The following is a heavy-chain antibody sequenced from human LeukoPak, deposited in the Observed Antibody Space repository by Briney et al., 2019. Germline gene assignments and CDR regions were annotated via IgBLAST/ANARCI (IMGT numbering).Heavy chain of an antibody. CDR2: IIPIFGTA. Sequence: GASVKVSCKASGGTFSSYAISWVRQAPGQGLEWMGGIIPIFGTANYAQKFQGRVTITADESTSTAYMELSSLRSEDTAVYYCARGDVTMVRGVIIKGIGENFDPWGQGTLVTVSS. V-gene: IGHV1-69*13. D-gene: IGHD3-10*01. CDR1: GGTFSSYA. J-gene: IGHJ5*02. CDR3: ARGDVTMVRGVIIKGIGENFDP.